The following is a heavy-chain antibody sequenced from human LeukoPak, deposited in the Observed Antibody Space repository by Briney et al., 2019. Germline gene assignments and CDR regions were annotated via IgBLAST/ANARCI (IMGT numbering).Heavy chain of an antibody. J-gene: IGHJ4*02. V-gene: IGHV4-38-2*01. CDR2: IYHSGTT. CDR3: ANSPPRGHPVY. CDR1: GYSISSGYY. Sequence: SETLSLTCAVSGYSISSGYYWGWIRQPPGKGLEWIGSIYHSGTTYYNPPLKSRVTISVDTSKNQFSLKLSSVTAADTAVYYCANSPPRGHPVYWGQGTLVTVSS.